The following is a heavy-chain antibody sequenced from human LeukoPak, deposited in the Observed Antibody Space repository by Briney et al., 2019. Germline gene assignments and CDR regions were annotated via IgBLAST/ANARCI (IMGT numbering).Heavy chain of an antibody. D-gene: IGHD3-16*02. CDR2: ISGSGGGT. J-gene: IGHJ4*02. Sequence: GGSLRLSCAASGFTFSNYAMSWVRQAPGKGLEWVSAISGSGGGTYYADSVKGRFTISRDNSKNTLYPQMNSLRAEDTAVYYCAKGRNMNTFGGILVQPLDYWGQGTLVTVSS. V-gene: IGHV3-23*01. CDR1: GFTFSNYA. CDR3: AKGRNMNTFGGILVQPLDY.